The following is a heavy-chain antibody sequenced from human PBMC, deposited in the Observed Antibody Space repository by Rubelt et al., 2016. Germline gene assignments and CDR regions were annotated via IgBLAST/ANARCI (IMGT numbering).Heavy chain of an antibody. D-gene: IGHD2-21*01. CDR2: INQDGSEK. V-gene: IGHV3-7*03. Sequence: WVANINQDGSEKYYVDSVKGRFTISRANAKNSLYLQMNSLRAEDTAVYYCTTVVVDGGYWGQGTLVTVSS. J-gene: IGHJ4*02. CDR3: TTVVVDGGY.